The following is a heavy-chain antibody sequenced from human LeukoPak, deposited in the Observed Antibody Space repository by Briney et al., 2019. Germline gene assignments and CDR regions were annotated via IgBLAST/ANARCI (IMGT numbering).Heavy chain of an antibody. CDR3: ARASWGNFQH. Sequence: GGSLRLSCAASGFTVSSNYMSWVRQAPGKGLEWVSVIYSGGSTYYADSVKGRFTISRDNSKNTLYLQMNSLRAEDTAVYYYARASWGNFQHWGQGTLVTVSS. J-gene: IGHJ1*01. V-gene: IGHV3-53*01. D-gene: IGHD3-16*01. CDR2: IYSGGST. CDR1: GFTVSSNY.